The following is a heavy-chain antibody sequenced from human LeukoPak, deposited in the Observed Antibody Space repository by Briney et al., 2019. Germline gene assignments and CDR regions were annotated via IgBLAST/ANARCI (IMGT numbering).Heavy chain of an antibody. J-gene: IGHJ5*02. V-gene: IGHV1-8*01. CDR1: GYTFTSYD. CDR3: ARVPRMLSSSWQPNNWFDP. CDR2: MNPNSGNT. D-gene: IGHD6-13*01. Sequence: ASVTVSCKASGYTFTSYDINWVRQATGQGLEWMGWMNPNSGNTGYAQKFQGRVTMTRNTSISTAYMELSSLGSEDTAVYYCARVPRMLSSSWQPNNWFDPWGQGTLVTVSS.